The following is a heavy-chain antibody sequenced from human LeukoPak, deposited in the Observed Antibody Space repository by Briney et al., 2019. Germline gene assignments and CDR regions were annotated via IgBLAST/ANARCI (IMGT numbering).Heavy chain of an antibody. V-gene: IGHV3-30-3*01. CDR1: GFTFSSYA. J-gene: IGHJ5*02. D-gene: IGHD2-2*01. Sequence: GGSLRLSCAASGFTFSSYAMHWVRQAPGKGLEWVAVISYDGSNKYYADSVKGRFTISRDNSKNTLYLQMNSLRAEDTAVYYCARAAEGYCSSTSCYYWFDPWGQGTLVTVSS. CDR2: ISYDGSNK. CDR3: ARAAEGYCSSTSCYYWFDP.